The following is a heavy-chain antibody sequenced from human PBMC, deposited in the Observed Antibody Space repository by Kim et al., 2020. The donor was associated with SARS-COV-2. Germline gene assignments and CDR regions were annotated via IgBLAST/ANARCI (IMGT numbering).Heavy chain of an antibody. Sequence: DSGKGRFTISRDNAKNALDLQMNSLRAEDTAVYYCARDRSSSWYYYGMDVWGQGTTVTVSS. D-gene: IGHD6-13*01. V-gene: IGHV3-74*01. J-gene: IGHJ6*02. CDR3: ARDRSSSWYYYGMDV.